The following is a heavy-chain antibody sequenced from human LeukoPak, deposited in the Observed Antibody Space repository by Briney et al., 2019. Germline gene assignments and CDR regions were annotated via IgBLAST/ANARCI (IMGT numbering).Heavy chain of an antibody. J-gene: IGHJ4*02. V-gene: IGHV3-74*01. CDR1: GFRFSDYY. D-gene: IGHD6-25*01. Sequence: QAGGSLRLSCAASGFRFSDYYMSWIRQVPGKGLVWVSRLNNDGGSTNYADSVKGRFTISRDNAKNTLYLQMNSLRVEDTAVYYCARGRGGYFDYWGQGTLATVSS. CDR3: ARGRGGYFDY. CDR2: LNNDGGST.